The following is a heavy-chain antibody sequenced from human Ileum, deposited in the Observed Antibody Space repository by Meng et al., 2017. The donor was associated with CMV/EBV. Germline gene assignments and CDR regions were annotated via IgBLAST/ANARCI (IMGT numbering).Heavy chain of an antibody. Sequence: PGSTFTGSYLPWVRQPPGQGLAWMGRVNPASGGTTYAQKFQGRVTMTRDTSISTAYMDLSRLRSDDTAVYYCARADTITAAAYAFDYWGQGTLVTVSS. J-gene: IGHJ4*02. CDR1: GSTFTGSY. V-gene: IGHV1-2*06. CDR3: ARADTITAAAYAFDY. D-gene: IGHD6-13*01. CDR2: VNPASGGT.